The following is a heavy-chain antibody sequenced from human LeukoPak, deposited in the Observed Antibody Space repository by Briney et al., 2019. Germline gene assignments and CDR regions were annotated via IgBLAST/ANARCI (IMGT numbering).Heavy chain of an antibody. J-gene: IGHJ5*01. D-gene: IGHD2-8*01. V-gene: IGHV3-72*01. CDR3: SKSLVGNVLDS. Sequence: PGGSLRLSCAVSGFTFSDHHMDWVRQAPGKGLEWVGRIRNKANSYTTEYAASVKGRFTVSRDDSKNSLYLQLNSLKTEDTAVYYCSKSLVGNVLDSWGQGTLVTVSS. CDR2: IRNKANSYTT. CDR1: GFTFSDHH.